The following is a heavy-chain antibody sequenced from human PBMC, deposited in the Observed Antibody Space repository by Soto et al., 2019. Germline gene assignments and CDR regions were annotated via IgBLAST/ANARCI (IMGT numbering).Heavy chain of an antibody. Sequence: QVQLQESGPRLVKPSETLSLTCTVSGGSISSYFWSWIRQSPGEGLEWIGYIFYSWTTNYSPSLKSRVTMSLGTAKNQFSLNLTSVTAADTAVYYCARGRGGTYDAFDIWGQGTMVTVSS. D-gene: IGHD1-26*01. CDR1: GGSISSYF. CDR2: IFYSWTT. CDR3: ARGRGGTYDAFDI. J-gene: IGHJ3*02. V-gene: IGHV4-59*01.